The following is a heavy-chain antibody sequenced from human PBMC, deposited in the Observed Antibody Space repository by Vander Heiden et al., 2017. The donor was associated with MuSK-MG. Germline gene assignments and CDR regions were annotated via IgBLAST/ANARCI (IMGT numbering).Heavy chain of an antibody. CDR2: IKNKADGGTT. CDR1: GLTFSDAW. V-gene: IGHV3-15*01. Sequence: EVQLVESGGGLVKPGGSLRLSCAASGLTFSDAWMSWVRKVPGKGLEWVGRIKNKADGGTTDFAAPVTGRFSMSRDDSDSAMYLQMNSLKTEDTAVYYCATSTKGSQLRHTYDSWGQGTLVTVSS. CDR3: ATSTKGSQLRHTYDS. J-gene: IGHJ4*02. D-gene: IGHD2-2*01.